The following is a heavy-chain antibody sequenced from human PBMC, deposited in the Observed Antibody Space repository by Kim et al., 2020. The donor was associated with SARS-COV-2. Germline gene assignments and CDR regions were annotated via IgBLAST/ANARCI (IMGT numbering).Heavy chain of an antibody. CDR3: ARHGGTYRSGMDV. V-gene: IGHV5-51*01. Sequence: YSPPFQGQVTISADKSINTAYLQWNSLKASDTAIYYCARHGGTYRSGMDVWGQGTTVTVSS. D-gene: IGHD1-1*01. J-gene: IGHJ6*02.